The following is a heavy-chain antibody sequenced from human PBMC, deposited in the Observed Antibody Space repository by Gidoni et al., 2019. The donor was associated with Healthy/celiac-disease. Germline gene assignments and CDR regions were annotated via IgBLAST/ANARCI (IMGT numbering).Heavy chain of an antibody. CDR1: GGSFSGYY. CDR2: INHSGST. CDR3: ARTRIMITFGGVIVGWFDP. Sequence: QVQLQQWGAGLLKPSETLSLTCAVYGGSFSGYYWSWIRQPPGTGLEWIGEINHSGSTNYNPSLKSRVTISVDTSKNQFSLKLSSVTAADTAVYYCARTRIMITFGGVIVGWFDPWGQGTLVTVSS. D-gene: IGHD3-16*02. J-gene: IGHJ5*02. V-gene: IGHV4-34*01.